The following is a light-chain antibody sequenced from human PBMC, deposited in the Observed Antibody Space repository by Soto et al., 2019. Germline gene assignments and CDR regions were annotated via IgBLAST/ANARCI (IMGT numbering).Light chain of an antibody. CDR3: NSYTTSSTFV. CDR1: SSDVGGYNY. Sequence: QSALTQPASVSGSPGESITISCTGTSSDVGGYNYVSWYQQHPGTAPKLVIYGVFNRPAGISNRFSGSRSGNTASLTISGLQAEDEAEYYCNSYTTSSTFVFGTGTKLTVL. V-gene: IGLV2-14*01. J-gene: IGLJ1*01. CDR2: GVF.